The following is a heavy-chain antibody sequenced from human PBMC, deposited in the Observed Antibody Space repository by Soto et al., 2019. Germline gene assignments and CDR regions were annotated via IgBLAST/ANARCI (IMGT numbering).Heavy chain of an antibody. D-gene: IGHD3-10*01. J-gene: IGHJ6*02. CDR3: AREYYYGSASYRGTEV. V-gene: IGHV4-59*01. Sequence: PSETLSLTCTVSGASISPYYWTWIRQHPGKGLEWIGYIFSSVNTNYNPSLKSRVTISVYTSKYQFSLKLSSVTAADTAVYYCAREYYYGSASYRGTEVWGQGTTVTVSS. CDR1: GASISPYY. CDR2: IFSSVNT.